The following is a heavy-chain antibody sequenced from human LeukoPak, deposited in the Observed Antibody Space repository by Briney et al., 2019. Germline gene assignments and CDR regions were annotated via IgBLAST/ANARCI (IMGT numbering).Heavy chain of an antibody. J-gene: IGHJ4*02. CDR1: GFSFSDYN. CDR2: ISYNGVNE. V-gene: IGHV3-30*18. CDR3: AKVRWDNSGWYYLDS. D-gene: IGHD6-19*01. Sequence: GGSLRLSCAASGFSFSDYNMHWVRQAPGKGLEWMAVISYNGVNEYYADSVKGRFTISRDNSKSTLLLQMNSLRAEDTAVYYCAKVRWDNSGWYYLDSWGQGTLVTVSS.